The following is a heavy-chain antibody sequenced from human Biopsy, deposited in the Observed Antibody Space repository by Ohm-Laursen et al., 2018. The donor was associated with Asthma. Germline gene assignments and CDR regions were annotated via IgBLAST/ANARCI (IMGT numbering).Heavy chain of an antibody. D-gene: IGHD4-17*01. CDR1: GGYTGSSDHH. J-gene: IGHJ6*02. V-gene: IGHV4-30-4*01. CDR3: ARVVSYGDIYFGIDV. Sequence: PSETLSLTCRVSGGYTGSSDHHWAWIRQAPGKGLEWIGFVFWSGSTHYSRSLERRVSISIDTATNEFSMKLWSVTPADTAVYFCARVVSYGDIYFGIDVWGPENTVVVS. CDR2: VFWSGST.